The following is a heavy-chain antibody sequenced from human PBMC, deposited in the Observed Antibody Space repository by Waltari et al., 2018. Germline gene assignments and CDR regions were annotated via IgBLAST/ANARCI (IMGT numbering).Heavy chain of an antibody. Sequence: EVQLVESGGGLVQPGGSLSLSCAASGFPFGSSWMRWVRQAPGKGLEWVATIEEDGSDKYYVGSVKGRFTISRDNAKNSLFLQMNGLRAEDAAVYYCASGLGFSGPGVWGQGTTVTVSS. V-gene: IGHV3-7*01. J-gene: IGHJ6*02. D-gene: IGHD5-12*01. CDR2: IEEDGSDK. CDR1: GFPFGSSW. CDR3: ASGLGFSGPGV.